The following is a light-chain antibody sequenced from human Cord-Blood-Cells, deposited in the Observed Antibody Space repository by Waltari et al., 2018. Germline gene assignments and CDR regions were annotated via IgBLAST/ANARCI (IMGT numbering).Light chain of an antibody. Sequence: QSALTQPASVSGSPGQSITISCTGTSSDVGSYNLVSWYQQHPGKDPKLMIYEGSKRPSGVSNRFSGSKSGNTASLTISGLQAEAEADYYCCSYAGSSTLVFGGGTKLTVL. J-gene: IGLJ3*02. V-gene: IGLV2-23*01. CDR1: SSDVGSYNL. CDR2: EGS. CDR3: CSYAGSSTLV.